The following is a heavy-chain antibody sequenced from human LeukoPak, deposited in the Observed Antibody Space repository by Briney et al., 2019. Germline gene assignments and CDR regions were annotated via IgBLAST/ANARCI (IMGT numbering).Heavy chain of an antibody. Sequence: SETLSLTCTVSGGSISSGGYYWSWIRQHPGKGLEWIGYIYYSGSTYYNPSLKSRVTISVDTSKNQFSLKLSSVTAADTAVYYCARDGGDRDYFDYWGQGTLVTVSS. J-gene: IGHJ4*02. V-gene: IGHV4-31*03. CDR3: ARDGGDRDYFDY. D-gene: IGHD3-16*01. CDR2: IYYSGST. CDR1: GGSISSGGYY.